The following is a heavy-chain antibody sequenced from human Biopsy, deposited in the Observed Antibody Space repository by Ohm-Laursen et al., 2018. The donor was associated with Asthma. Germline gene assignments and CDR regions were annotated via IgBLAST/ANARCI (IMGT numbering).Heavy chain of an antibody. D-gene: IGHD2-21*01. J-gene: IGHJ4*02. CDR1: GGSITSSSYY. Sequence: GTLSLTCPVSGGSITSSSYYWGWIRQPPGKGMEWIGSMYHSGSPYYHPSLKSRVTISVDTSKNQFSLKLRSVTAADAAVYYCARGIARETGLFDHFDYWGQGTLVTVSS. CDR2: MYHSGSP. V-gene: IGHV4-39*07. CDR3: ARGIARETGLFDHFDY.